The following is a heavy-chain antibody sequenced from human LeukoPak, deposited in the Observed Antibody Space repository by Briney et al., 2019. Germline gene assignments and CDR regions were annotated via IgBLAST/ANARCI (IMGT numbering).Heavy chain of an antibody. D-gene: IGHD3-9*01. J-gene: IGHJ2*01. V-gene: IGHV1-46*01. CDR2: INPSGGST. CDR3: ARGPGDFDWSHYWYFDL. Sequence: ASVKVSCKASGYTFTSYYMHWVRQAPGQGLEWMGIINPSGGSTSYAQKFQGRVTMTRDTSTSTVYMELSSLRSDDTAVYYCARGPGDFDWSHYWYFDLWGRGTLVTVSS. CDR1: GYTFTSYY.